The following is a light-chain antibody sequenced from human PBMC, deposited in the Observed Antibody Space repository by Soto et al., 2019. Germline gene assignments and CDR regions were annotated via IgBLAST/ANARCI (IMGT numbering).Light chain of an antibody. Sequence: IVLTQSPGTLSLSPGERATLSCRASQSVSSSSLAWYQQKHGQAPWLLIYGASSRATGIPDRFSGSGSGTDFTLTISRLEPEDFAVYYCHQYGSSLWTLGQGTKVEI. CDR2: GAS. J-gene: IGKJ1*01. V-gene: IGKV3-20*01. CDR3: HQYGSSLWT. CDR1: QSVSSSS.